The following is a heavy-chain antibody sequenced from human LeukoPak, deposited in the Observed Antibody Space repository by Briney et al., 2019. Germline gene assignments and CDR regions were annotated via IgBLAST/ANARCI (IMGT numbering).Heavy chain of an antibody. J-gene: IGHJ4*02. CDR2: ISWNSGSI. CDR1: GFTFDDYA. V-gene: IGHV3-9*01. D-gene: IGHD3-3*01. CDR3: ARDPGDIYDFWSGYPPDY. Sequence: PGGSLRLSCAASGFTFDDYAMHWVRQAPGKGLEWVSGISWNSGSIGYADSVKGRFTISRDNAKNSLYLQMNSLRAEDTAVYYCARDPGDIYDFWSGYPPDYWGQGTLVTVSS.